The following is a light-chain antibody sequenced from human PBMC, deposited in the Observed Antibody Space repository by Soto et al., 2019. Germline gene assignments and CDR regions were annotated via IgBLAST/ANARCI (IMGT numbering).Light chain of an antibody. V-gene: IGKV3-11*01. CDR2: EAS. CDR3: QQYKSWPPIT. CDR1: QSIGSY. J-gene: IGKJ5*01. Sequence: EIVLTQSPATLSLSLGERATLSCRASQSIGSYLAWYQHKLGQPPRLLIYEASNRATGIPVRFSGSGSGTEFTLTISSLQSEDFAVYYCQQYKSWPPITFGQGTRLET.